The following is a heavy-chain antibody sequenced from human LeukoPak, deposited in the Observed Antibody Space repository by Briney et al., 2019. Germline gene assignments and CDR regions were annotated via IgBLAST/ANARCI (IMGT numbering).Heavy chain of an antibody. Sequence: PSETLSLTCTVSGGSISSSSYYWGWIRQPPGKGLEWIGSVYYSGITNYNPSLKSRVTISVDTPKNQISLKLSSVTAADTAVYYCAREGHYDRSGYPLPGNWGQGTLVIVSS. J-gene: IGHJ1*01. CDR2: VYYSGIT. D-gene: IGHD3-22*01. CDR3: AREGHYDRSGYPLPGN. CDR1: GGSISSSSYY. V-gene: IGHV4-39*02.